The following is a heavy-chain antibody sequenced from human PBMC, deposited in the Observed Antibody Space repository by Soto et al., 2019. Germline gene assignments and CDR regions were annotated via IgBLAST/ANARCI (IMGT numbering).Heavy chain of an antibody. D-gene: IGHD3-3*01. CDR2: IYYSGST. V-gene: IGHV4-59*12. Sequence: SETLSLTCTVSGGSIRSYYWSWIRQPPGKGLEWIGYIYYSGSTYYNPSLESRVTISLDRSKNQFSLKLSSVTAADTAVYYCARAFGVVNPHHFWGQGTLVTVSS. J-gene: IGHJ4*02. CDR3: ARAFGVVNPHHF. CDR1: GGSIRSYY.